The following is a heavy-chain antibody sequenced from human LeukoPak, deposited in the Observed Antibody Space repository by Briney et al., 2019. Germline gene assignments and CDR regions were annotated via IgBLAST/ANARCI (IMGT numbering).Heavy chain of an antibody. J-gene: IGHJ3*02. CDR2: IYYSGST. V-gene: IGHV4-59*01. D-gene: IGHD1-26*01. CDR3: ARVRLSGTYLDAFDI. CDR1: GGSISSYY. Sequence: PSETLSLTCTVSGGSISSYYWSWIRQPPGKGLEWTGYIYYSGSTNYNPSLKSRVTISVDTSKNQFSLKLNSITTADTAVYYCARVRLSGTYLDAFDIWGQGTMVTVSS.